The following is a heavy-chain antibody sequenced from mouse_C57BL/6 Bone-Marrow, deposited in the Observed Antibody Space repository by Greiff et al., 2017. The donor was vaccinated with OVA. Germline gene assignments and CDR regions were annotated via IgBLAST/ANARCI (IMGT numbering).Heavy chain of an antibody. D-gene: IGHD2-4*01. CDR1: GFTFSDYG. CDR3: ARQRRLRRGYAMDY. V-gene: IGHV5-15*01. CDR2: ISNLAYSI. J-gene: IGHJ4*01. Sequence: EVQLVESGGGLVQPGGSLKLSCAASGFTFSDYGMAWVRQAPRKGPEWVAFISNLAYSIYYADTVTGRFTISRENAKNTLYLEMSSLRSEDTAMYYCARQRRLRRGYAMDYWGQGTSVTVSS.